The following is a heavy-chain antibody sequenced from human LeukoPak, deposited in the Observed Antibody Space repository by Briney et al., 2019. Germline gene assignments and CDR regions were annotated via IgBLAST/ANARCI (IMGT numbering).Heavy chain of an antibody. D-gene: IGHD1-26*01. CDR1: GGSISSGSNY. Sequence: SQTLSLTCTVSGGSISSGSNYWSWIRQPAGKGLEWIGRIYTSGSTNYNPSLKSRVTISVDTSKNQFSLKLSSVTAADTAVYYCARDRMGATDWYFDLWGRGTLVTVSS. J-gene: IGHJ2*01. CDR2: IYTSGST. V-gene: IGHV4-61*02. CDR3: ARDRMGATDWYFDL.